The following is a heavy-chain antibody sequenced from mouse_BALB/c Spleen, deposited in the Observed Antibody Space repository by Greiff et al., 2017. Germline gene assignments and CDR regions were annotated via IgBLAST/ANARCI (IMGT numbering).Heavy chain of an antibody. V-gene: IGHV2-2*02. CDR1: GFSLTSYG. Sequence: VKLMESGPGLVQPSQSLSITCTVSGFSLTSYGVHWVRQSPGKGLEWLGVIWSGGSTDYNAAFISRLSISKDNSKSQVFFKMNSLQANDTAIYYCARTYDYDRWFAYWGQGTLVTVSA. CDR2: IWSGGST. CDR3: ARTYDYDRWFAY. D-gene: IGHD2-4*01. J-gene: IGHJ3*01.